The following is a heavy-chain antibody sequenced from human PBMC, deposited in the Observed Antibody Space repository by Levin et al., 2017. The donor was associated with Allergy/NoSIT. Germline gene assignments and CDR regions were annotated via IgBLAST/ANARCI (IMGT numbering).Heavy chain of an antibody. CDR1: GFTFSSYA. CDR2: ISYDGSNK. J-gene: IGHJ5*02. V-gene: IGHV3-30-3*01. CDR3: ATTYIWYSEMEGWFDP. Sequence: GGSLRLSCAASGFTFSSYAMHWVRQAPGKGLEWVAVISYDGSNKYYADSVKGRFTISRDNSKNTLYLQMNSLRAEDTAVYYCATTYIWYSEMEGWFDPWGQGTLVTVSS. D-gene: IGHD5-24*01.